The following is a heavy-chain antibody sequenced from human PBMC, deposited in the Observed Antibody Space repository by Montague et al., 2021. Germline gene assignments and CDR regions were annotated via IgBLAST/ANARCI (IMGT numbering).Heavy chain of an antibody. Sequence: YRSLSWAASGFTFSSYWMHWVRQAPGKGLAWVSRISTDRSSTTYADSVKGRFTTSRDNAKNMLYLQMNSLRAEDTAVYYCTFYKFRETPRGFDYWGQGTLVTVSA. CDR2: ISTDRSST. D-gene: IGHD3-10*01. CDR1: GFTFSSYW. V-gene: IGHV3-74*01. J-gene: IGHJ4*02. CDR3: TFYKFRETPRGFDY.